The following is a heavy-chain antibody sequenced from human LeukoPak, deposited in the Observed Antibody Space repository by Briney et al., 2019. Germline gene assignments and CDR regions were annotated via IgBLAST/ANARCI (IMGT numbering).Heavy chain of an antibody. CDR1: GYTFSRYS. Sequence: GGSLRLSCAASGYTFSRYSMNWVRQAPGKGLEWVSYISRSSSTIYYADSVKGRFTISRDNAKNSLYLQMNSLRAEDTAVYYCARAPPGVLRCFDWWLTSYFDHWGQGTLVTVSS. V-gene: IGHV3-48*01. J-gene: IGHJ4*02. D-gene: IGHD3-9*01. CDR2: ISRSSSTI. CDR3: ARAPPGVLRCFDWWLTSYFDH.